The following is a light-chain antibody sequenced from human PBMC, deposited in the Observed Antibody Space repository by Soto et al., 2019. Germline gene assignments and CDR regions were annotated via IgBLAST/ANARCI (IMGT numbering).Light chain of an antibody. CDR3: SSYTNIITL. J-gene: IGLJ3*02. V-gene: IGLV2-14*01. CDR1: SSDIGTYNY. Sequence: QSVLTQPASVSGSPGQSITISCTGTSSDIGTYNYVSWYQQHPGKAPKLMIYEVSNRPSGVSNRFSGSKSGNTASLTISGLQAEDEADYYCSSYTNIITLFGGGTKLTVL. CDR2: EVS.